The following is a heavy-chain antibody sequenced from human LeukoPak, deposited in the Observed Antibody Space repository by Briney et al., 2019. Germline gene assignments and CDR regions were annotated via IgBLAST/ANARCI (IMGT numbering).Heavy chain of an antibody. J-gene: IGHJ4*02. CDR3: AKDDYSGYDQTFDY. V-gene: IGHV3-23*01. Sequence: GGSLRLSCAASGFTFSSYAMSWVRQAPGKGLEWVSAISGSGGSTYYADSVKGRFTISRDNSKNTLYLRMNSLRAEDTAVYYCAKDDYSGYDQTFDYWGQGTLVTVSS. CDR2: ISGSGGST. CDR1: GFTFSSYA. D-gene: IGHD5-12*01.